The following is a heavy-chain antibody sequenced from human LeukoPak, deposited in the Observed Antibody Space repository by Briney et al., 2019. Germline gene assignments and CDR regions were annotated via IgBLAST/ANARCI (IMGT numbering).Heavy chain of an antibody. D-gene: IGHD6-19*01. Sequence: VASVKVSCKASGYTFTSYGISWVRQAPGQGLEWMGWISAYNGNTNYAQKLQGRVTMTTDTSTSTAYMELRSLRSDDTAVYYCARDKSGGRGLISNHKKAPWVAVAGTGLDYWGQGTLVTVSS. CDR1: GYTFTSYG. V-gene: IGHV1-18*01. CDR2: ISAYNGNT. J-gene: IGHJ4*02. CDR3: ARDKSGGRGLISNHKKAPWVAVAGTGLDY.